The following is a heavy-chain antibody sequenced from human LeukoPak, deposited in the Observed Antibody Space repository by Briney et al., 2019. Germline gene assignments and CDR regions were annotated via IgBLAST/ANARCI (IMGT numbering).Heavy chain of an antibody. CDR3: ASDCGGDCHSPSDDY. CDR1: GYTFTSYD. CDR2: MNPNSGNT. D-gene: IGHD2-21*02. J-gene: IGHJ4*02. Sequence: GASVKVSSKASGYTFTSYDINWVRQATGQGLEWMGWMNPNSGNTGYAQKFQGRVTMTRNTSISTAYMELSSLRSEDTAVYYCASDCGGDCHSPSDDYWGQGTLVTVSS. V-gene: IGHV1-8*01.